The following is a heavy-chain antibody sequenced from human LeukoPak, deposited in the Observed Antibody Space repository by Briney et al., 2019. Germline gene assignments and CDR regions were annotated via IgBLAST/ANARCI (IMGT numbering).Heavy chain of an antibody. D-gene: IGHD2-21*01. V-gene: IGHV3-53*01. CDR1: GFTVSSNY. CDR3: AKLVGAYCGGDCYV. J-gene: IGHJ4*02. Sequence: GGSLRLSCAASGFTVSSNYMSWVRQAPGKGLEWVSVIYSGGSTYYADSVKGRFTISRDNSKNTLYLQMNSLRAEDTAVYYCAKLVGAYCGGDCYVWGQGTLVTVSS. CDR2: IYSGGST.